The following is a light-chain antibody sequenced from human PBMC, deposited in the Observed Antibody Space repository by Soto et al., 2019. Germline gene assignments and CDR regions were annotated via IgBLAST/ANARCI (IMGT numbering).Light chain of an antibody. V-gene: IGKV3-20*01. CDR3: QQYGSSPT. Sequence: EIVLTQSPGTPSLSPGERATLSCRASQSVSSSYLAWYQQKPGQAPRRLIYGASSRATGIPDRFSGSGSGTDFTLTISRLEPEDFAVYYCQQYGSSPTFGEGTRLENK. CDR1: QSVSSSY. CDR2: GAS. J-gene: IGKJ5*01.